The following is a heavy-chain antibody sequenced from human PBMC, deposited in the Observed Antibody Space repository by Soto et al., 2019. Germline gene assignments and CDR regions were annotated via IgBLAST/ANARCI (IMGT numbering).Heavy chain of an antibody. J-gene: IGHJ5*02. CDR1: GFTFSSSA. Sequence: QVQLVESGGGVVQPGRSLRLSCAASGFTFSSSAMHWVRQAPGKGLEWVTVISYDGSNKDYADSVKGRFTISRDNSKTTLYLQMNSLRADDTAVYYCARDVFDPRGQGTLVTVSS. CDR3: ARDVFDP. V-gene: IGHV3-30-3*01. CDR2: ISYDGSNK.